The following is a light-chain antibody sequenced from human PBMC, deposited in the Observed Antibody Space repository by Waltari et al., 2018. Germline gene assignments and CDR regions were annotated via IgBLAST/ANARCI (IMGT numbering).Light chain of an antibody. CDR3: SSYTSSSTWV. CDR2: EVS. J-gene: IGLJ3*02. CDR1: SSDIGNYNY. Sequence: QSALTQPASVSGSPGQSITIPCTGPSSDIGNYNYVPWYQQHPGKAPKLMIYEVSNRPSGVSNRFSGSKSGNTASLTISGLQAEDEADYYCSSYTSSSTWVFGGGTKLTVL. V-gene: IGLV2-14*01.